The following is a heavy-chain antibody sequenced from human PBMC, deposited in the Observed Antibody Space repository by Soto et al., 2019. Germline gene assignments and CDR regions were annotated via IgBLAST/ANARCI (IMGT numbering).Heavy chain of an antibody. CDR2: IIPISGAA. V-gene: IGHV1-69*06. J-gene: IGHJ4*02. D-gene: IGHD1-7*01. CDR3: ARDTTRTVVPYFDF. CDR1: GGTFGNYV. Sequence: PAQVSRKASGGTFGNYVVNWERQAPGQGLEWMGRIIPISGAANYAQKFQGRVTITADKSTSTSYMELSSLRSEDTAVYYCARDTTRTVVPYFDFWGQGTLVTVSS.